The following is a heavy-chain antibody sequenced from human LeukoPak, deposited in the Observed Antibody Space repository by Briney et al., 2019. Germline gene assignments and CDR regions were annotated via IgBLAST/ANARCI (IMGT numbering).Heavy chain of an antibody. Sequence: GGSLRLSCAASGFSFSTYAMSWVRQAPGKGLEWASGVNGNGGSTSYADSVKGRFTIFRDNSKNTVYLQMNSLRVEDTAVYYCAKSLYGGCDYWGQGTVVTVSS. CDR3: AKSLYGGCDY. CDR1: GFSFSTYA. V-gene: IGHV3-23*01. D-gene: IGHD3-16*02. J-gene: IGHJ4*02. CDR2: VNGNGGST.